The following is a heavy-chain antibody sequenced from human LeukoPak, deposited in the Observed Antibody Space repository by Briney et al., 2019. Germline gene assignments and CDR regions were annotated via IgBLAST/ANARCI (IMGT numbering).Heavy chain of an antibody. CDR1: GYTFTSYG. D-gene: IGHD6-13*01. Sequence: ASVKVSCKASGYTFTSYGISWVRQAPGQGLEWMGWISAYNGNTNYAQKLQGRVTMTTDTSTSTAYMELRSLRSDDTAGYYCARDIQQQLALGYWGQGTLVTLSS. CDR2: ISAYNGNT. CDR3: ARDIQQQLALGY. J-gene: IGHJ4*02. V-gene: IGHV1-18*01.